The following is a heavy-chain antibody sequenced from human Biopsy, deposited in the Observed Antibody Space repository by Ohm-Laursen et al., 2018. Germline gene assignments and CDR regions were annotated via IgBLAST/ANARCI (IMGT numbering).Heavy chain of an antibody. V-gene: IGHV4-59*11. Sequence: SQTLSLTCTVSGGSFTGHYWTWIPQPPGKGLEWIGHISHTGYTSYKSPLKSRVTISLDTSRKHFSLRLTSLAAADTAVYYCARGSNEYGGLYFPHWGQGTLVTVSS. CDR3: ARGSNEYGGLYFPH. CDR2: ISHTGYT. CDR1: GGSFTGHY. D-gene: IGHD4-23*01. J-gene: IGHJ1*01.